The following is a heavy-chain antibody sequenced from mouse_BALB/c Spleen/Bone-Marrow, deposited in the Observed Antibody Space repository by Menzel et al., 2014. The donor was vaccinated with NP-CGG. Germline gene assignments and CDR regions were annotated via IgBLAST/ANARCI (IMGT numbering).Heavy chain of an antibody. V-gene: IGHV1-9*01. CDR3: SSCGYDGYFYAMDY. CDR2: ILPGSDST. CDR1: GYTFSSYW. Sequence: MXXGXSVKISCTVTGYTFSSYWIEWVKQRPGHGLEWIGAILPGSDSTNYXEKFKVKATFTADTPSNTAYTQLSSQSSEDSAVNYCSSCGYDGYFYAMDYWGQGTSVAVSS. J-gene: IGHJ4*01. D-gene: IGHD2-3*01.